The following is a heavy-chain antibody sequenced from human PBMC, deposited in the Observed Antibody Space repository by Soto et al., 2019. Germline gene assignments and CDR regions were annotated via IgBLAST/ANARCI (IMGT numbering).Heavy chain of an antibody. CDR1: GYTFTGYY. D-gene: IGHD4-4*01. Sequence: GASVKVSCKASGYTFTGYYMHWVRQAPGQGLEWMGWINPNSGGTNYAQKFQGWVTMTRDTSISTAYMELSRLRSDDTAVYYCAISYSNRLPLFDYWGQGTLVTVSS. V-gene: IGHV1-2*04. CDR2: INPNSGGT. J-gene: IGHJ4*02. CDR3: AISYSNRLPLFDY.